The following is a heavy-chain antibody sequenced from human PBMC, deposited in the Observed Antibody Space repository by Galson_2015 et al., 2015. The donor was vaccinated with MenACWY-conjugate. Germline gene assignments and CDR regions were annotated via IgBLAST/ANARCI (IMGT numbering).Heavy chain of an antibody. CDR2: INQDGSVK. V-gene: IGHV3-7*03. Sequence: SLRHSCAASGFTFSNYWMTWVRQAPGKGLEWVANINQDGSVKNYVDSVKGRFTISRDNAENSLRLQMDSLRAEDTAVYYCARDPPHYYDNNYDMDVWGQGTTVTVSS. D-gene: IGHD3-22*01. CDR1: GFTFSNYW. J-gene: IGHJ6*02. CDR3: ARDPPHYYDNNYDMDV.